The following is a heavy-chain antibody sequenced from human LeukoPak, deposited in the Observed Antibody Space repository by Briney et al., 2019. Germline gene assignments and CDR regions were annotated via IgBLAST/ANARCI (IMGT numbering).Heavy chain of an antibody. J-gene: IGHJ4*02. CDR1: GFTFSSYG. Sequence: PGGSLRLSCAASGFTFSSYGMHWVRKAPGKGLEWVAVISYDGSNKYYADSVKGRFTISRDNSKNTLYLQMNSLRAEDTAVYYCAKGKDFDYWGQGTLVTVSS. CDR2: ISYDGSNK. V-gene: IGHV3-30*18. CDR3: AKGKDFDY.